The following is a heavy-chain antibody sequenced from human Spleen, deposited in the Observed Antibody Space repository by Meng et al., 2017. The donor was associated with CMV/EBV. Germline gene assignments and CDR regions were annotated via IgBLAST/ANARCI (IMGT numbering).Heavy chain of an antibody. J-gene: IGHJ6*02. Sequence: GESLKISCKVFGYSFSNYWIGWVRQMPGKGLEWMGIIYPGDSDIRYSPSFQGQVTISADKSITTAYLQWSSLKASDSAMYYCARRGGGGGEYYGMDVWGQGTTVTVSS. CDR3: ARRGGGGGEYYGMDV. CDR2: IYPGDSDI. D-gene: IGHD2-15*01. CDR1: GYSFSNYW. V-gene: IGHV5-51*01.